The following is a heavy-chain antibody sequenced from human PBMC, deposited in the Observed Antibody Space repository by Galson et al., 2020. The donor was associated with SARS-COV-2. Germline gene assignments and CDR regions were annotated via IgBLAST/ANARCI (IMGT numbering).Heavy chain of an antibody. CDR1: GFSLSTYD. Sequence: QAGGTLRLSCVVSGFSLSTYDMYWFRQAPGKGLEWVATLTYDGIDENYAYSVKGRFTASRATSTNTLYLEMNSLRPEDTSVYYCAREKIMVRAYQAPFFDHWGQGTLFPASS. CDR3: AREKIMVRAYQAPFFDH. D-gene: IGHD3-10*01. J-gene: IGHJ4*02. V-gene: IGHV3-30*03. CDR2: LTYDGIDE.